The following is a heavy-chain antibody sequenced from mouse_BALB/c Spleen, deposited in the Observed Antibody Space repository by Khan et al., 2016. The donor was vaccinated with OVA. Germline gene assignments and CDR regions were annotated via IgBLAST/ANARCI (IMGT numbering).Heavy chain of an antibody. Sequence: EVMLVESGGDLVEPGGSLKLSCAASGFTFSSYSMSWVRQTPDKRLEWVATISSGGDYTSYPDIVKGRFTISRATAKNTLYLQLSSLKSEDTAMYYCTSHLTGSLTYWGQGTLVHVSA. CDR3: TSHLTGSLTY. D-gene: IGHD4-1*01. CDR2: ISSGGDYT. J-gene: IGHJ3*01. V-gene: IGHV5-6*01. CDR1: GFTFSSYS.